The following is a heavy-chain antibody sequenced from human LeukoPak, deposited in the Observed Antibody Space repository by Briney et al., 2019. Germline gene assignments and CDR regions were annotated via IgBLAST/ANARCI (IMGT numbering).Heavy chain of an antibody. V-gene: IGHV4-39*01. J-gene: IGHJ3*02. CDR2: IYYSGSP. CDR3: ARRSSGYYDAFDI. Sequence: SETLSLTCTVSGGSISSSHYYWGWTREPPGKGLVWIGCIYYSGSPYYNPSLKSRVPISVDTSKNESSLRLSSVTAADTAVYSCARRSSGYYDAFDIWGLGTMVTVSS. CDR1: GGSISSSHYY. D-gene: IGHD3-22*01.